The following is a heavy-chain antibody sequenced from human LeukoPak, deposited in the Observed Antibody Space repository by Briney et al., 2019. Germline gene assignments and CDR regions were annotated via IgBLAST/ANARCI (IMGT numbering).Heavy chain of an antibody. V-gene: IGHV3-30*18. CDR2: ISYDGSNK. J-gene: IGHJ4*02. Sequence: GGVLRLSCAASGFTFSSYGMHWVRQAPGKGLEWVAVISYDGSNKYYADSVKGRFTISRDNSKNTLYLQMNSLRAEDTAVYYCAKDLDSSPDYWGQGTLVTVSS. CDR1: GFTFSSYG. CDR3: AKDLDSSPDY. D-gene: IGHD6-13*01.